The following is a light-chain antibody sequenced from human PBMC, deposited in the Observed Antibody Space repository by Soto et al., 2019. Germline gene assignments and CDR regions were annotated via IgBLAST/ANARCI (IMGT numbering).Light chain of an antibody. CDR3: QQYGSLPPT. CDR1: QSVYKNF. CDR2: GAS. Sequence: EIVLTQSPGTLSLSPGERATLSCRASQSVYKNFLAWYQQKPGQAPRLLINGASNRATGIPDRFSGSGSGTGFSLTIDRLEPEDFAVYFCQQYGSLPPTFGGGNKVAIK. J-gene: IGKJ4*01. V-gene: IGKV3-20*01.